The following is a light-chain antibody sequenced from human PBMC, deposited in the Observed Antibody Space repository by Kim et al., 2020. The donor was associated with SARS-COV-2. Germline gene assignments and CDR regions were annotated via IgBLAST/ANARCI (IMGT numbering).Light chain of an antibody. CDR1: QDIGNS. J-gene: IGKJ4*01. V-gene: IGKV1-17*03. Sequence: DIQMTQSPSSMSASVGDRVTITCRASQDIGNSLAWFQQIPGKAPKRLIYAASTLHSGVPSRFSGSGAGTEFTYTISSLQPEDFATYYSLQYRRYMPTFGGGTKLEI. CDR2: AAS. CDR3: LQYRRYMPT.